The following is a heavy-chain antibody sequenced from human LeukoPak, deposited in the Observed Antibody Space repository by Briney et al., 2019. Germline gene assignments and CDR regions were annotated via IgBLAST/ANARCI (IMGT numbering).Heavy chain of an antibody. J-gene: IGHJ4*02. CDR2: ISSSSSFI. V-gene: IGHV3-21*01. CDR3: ARDPPLGSCSTISCPHLDY. CDR1: GFTFSRYT. D-gene: IGHD2-2*01. Sequence: GGSLRLSCAASGFTFSRYTMNWVRQAPGKGLEWVSSISSSSSFIYYADSVKGRFTISRDNAKNSLYLQMNSLRAEDTAVYYCARDPPLGSCSTISCPHLDYWGQGTLVTVSS.